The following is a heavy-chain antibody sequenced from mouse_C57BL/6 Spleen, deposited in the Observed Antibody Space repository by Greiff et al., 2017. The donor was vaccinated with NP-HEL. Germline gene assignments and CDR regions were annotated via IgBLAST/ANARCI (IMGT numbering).Heavy chain of an antibody. J-gene: IGHJ1*03. CDR3: AIEKDYYGSSSYWYFDV. CDR1: GYTFTSYW. CDR2: IHPSDSDT. D-gene: IGHD1-1*01. Sequence: QVQLQQPGAELVKPGASVKVSCKASGYTFTSYWMHWVKQRPGQGLEWIGRIHPSDSDTNYNQKFKGKATLTVDKSSSTAYMQLSSLTSEDSAVYYCAIEKDYYGSSSYWYFDVWGTGTTVTVSS. V-gene: IGHV1-74*01.